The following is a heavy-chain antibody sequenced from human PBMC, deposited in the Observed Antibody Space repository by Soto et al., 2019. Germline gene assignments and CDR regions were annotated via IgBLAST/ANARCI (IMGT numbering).Heavy chain of an antibody. CDR1: GGTFSSYA. CDR2: LIPIFGTA. V-gene: IGHV1-69*06. CDR3: ASIGLDSSSTAPAFDI. J-gene: IGHJ3*02. D-gene: IGHD6-6*01. Sequence: QVQLVQSGAEVKKPGSSVKVSGKASGGTFSSYAISWVRQAHGQGLEWMGGLIPIFGTANYAQKFQGRVTITADKSTSTAYMELSSLRSEDTAVYYCASIGLDSSSTAPAFDIWGQGTMVTVSS.